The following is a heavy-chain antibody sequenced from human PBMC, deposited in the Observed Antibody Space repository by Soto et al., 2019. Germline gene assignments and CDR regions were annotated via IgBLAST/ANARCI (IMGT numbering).Heavy chain of an antibody. D-gene: IGHD3-3*01. CDR3: ARARSAITIFGVVIRSFDP. CDR2: IYYSGST. V-gene: IGHV4-59*01. Sequence: SETLSLTCTVSGGSISSYYLSWIRQPPGKGLEWIGYIYYSGSTNYNPSLKSRVTISVDTSKNQFSLKLSSVTAADTAVYYCARARSAITIFGVVIRSFDPWGQGTLVTVSS. CDR1: GGSISSYY. J-gene: IGHJ5*02.